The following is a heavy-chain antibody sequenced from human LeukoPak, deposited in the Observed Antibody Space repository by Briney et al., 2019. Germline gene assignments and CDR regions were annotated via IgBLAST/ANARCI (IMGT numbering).Heavy chain of an antibody. Sequence: GGSLRLSCAASGFTFDDYAMHWVRQAPGKGLEWVSGISWNSGSIDYADSVKGRFTISRDNAKNSLYLQMNSLRAEDTALYYCAKGAYGEYNRGTSYGMDVWGQGTTVTVSS. CDR1: GFTFDDYA. CDR2: ISWNSGSI. D-gene: IGHD4-17*01. J-gene: IGHJ6*02. CDR3: AKGAYGEYNRGTSYGMDV. V-gene: IGHV3-9*01.